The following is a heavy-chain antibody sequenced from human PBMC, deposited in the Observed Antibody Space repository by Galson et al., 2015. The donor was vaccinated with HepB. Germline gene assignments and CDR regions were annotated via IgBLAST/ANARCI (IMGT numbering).Heavy chain of an antibody. CDR3: ARVGVAGPGDYWYFDL. CDR1: GFTFSTYS. D-gene: IGHD6-13*01. V-gene: IGHV3-21*01. Sequence: SLRLSCAASGFTFSTYSMAWVRQAPGKGLEWVSSISTGSTYIHYADSAKGRFTISRDNAKNSLYLQMNSLRAEDTAVFYCARVGVAGPGDYWYFDLWGRGTLVTVSS. CDR2: ISTGSTYI. J-gene: IGHJ2*01.